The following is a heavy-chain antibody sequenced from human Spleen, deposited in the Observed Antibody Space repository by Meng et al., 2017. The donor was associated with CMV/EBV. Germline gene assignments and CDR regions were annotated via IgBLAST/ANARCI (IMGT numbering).Heavy chain of an antibody. J-gene: IGHJ6*02. CDR1: GYTFTGYY. CDR3: ARGGLELNYYHAMDV. Sequence: ASVKVSCKASGYTFTGYYMHWVRQAPGQGLEWMGWMNPNTGVTNYAQKFQGRVTMTRDRSISTAYMELTRLTSYDTAVYYCARGGLELNYYHAMDVWGQGTTVTVSS. D-gene: IGHD1-7*01. V-gene: IGHV1-2*02. CDR2: MNPNTGVT.